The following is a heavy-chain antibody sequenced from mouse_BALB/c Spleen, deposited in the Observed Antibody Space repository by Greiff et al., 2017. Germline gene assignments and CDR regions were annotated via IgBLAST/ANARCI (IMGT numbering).Heavy chain of an antibody. CDR3: ARHGYYGYWYFDV. CDR2: ISSGGGST. J-gene: IGHJ1*01. V-gene: IGHV5-12-1*01. Sequence: EVQLQESGGGLVKPGGSLKLSCAASGFAFSSYDMSWVRQTPEKRLEWVAYISSGGGSTYYPDTVKGRFTISRDNAKNTLYLQMSSLKSEDTAMYYCARHGYYGYWYFDVWGAGTTVTVSS. D-gene: IGHD1-1*01. CDR1: GFAFSSYD.